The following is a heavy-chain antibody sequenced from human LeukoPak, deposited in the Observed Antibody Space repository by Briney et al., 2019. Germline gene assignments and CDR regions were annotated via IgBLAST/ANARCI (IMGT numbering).Heavy chain of an antibody. CDR3: VRELETKTVTTVLFGFDP. CDR2: ISSDGSST. J-gene: IGHJ5*02. Sequence: GGSLRLSCAASGFTFRRDWMHWVRQAPGKGLVWVSRISSDGSSTRYADSVKGRFTISRDNAKNTLYLQMNSLRAEDTAVYYCVRELETKTVTTVLFGFDPWGQGTLVTVSS. V-gene: IGHV3-74*01. D-gene: IGHD4-11*01. CDR1: GFTFRRDW.